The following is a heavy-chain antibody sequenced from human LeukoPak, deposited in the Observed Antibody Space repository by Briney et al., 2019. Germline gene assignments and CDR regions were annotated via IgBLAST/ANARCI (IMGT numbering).Heavy chain of an antibody. J-gene: IGHJ4*02. Sequence: PGGSLRLSCAASGFTVSSNYMSWVRQAPGKGLEWVSVIYNGGSTYYADSVKGRFTISRDNSKNTVYLQMNRLRAEDTAVYYCARDGNYDILTGYSEGEDYWGQGTLVTVSS. CDR2: IYNGGST. CDR1: GFTVSSNY. D-gene: IGHD3-9*01. CDR3: ARDGNYDILTGYSEGEDY. V-gene: IGHV3-66*01.